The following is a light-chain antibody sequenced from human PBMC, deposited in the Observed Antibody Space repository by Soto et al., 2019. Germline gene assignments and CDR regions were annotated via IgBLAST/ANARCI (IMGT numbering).Light chain of an antibody. CDR2: DDR. CDR3: SSFTSAYTVV. J-gene: IGLJ1*01. V-gene: IGLV3-21*02. CDR1: NIGSKI. Sequence: SYELTQPPSVSVAPGQTARITCGGNNIGSKIVHWYQQKPGQAPVVVVYDDRDRPSGIPERFSGSKSGNTASLTISGLQTEDEADYYCSSFTSAYTVVFGSGTKLTVL.